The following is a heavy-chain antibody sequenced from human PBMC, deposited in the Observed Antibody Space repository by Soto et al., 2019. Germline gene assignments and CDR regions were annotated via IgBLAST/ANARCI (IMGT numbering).Heavy chain of an antibody. J-gene: IGHJ5*02. D-gene: IGHD5-12*01. CDR1: GFTFSSYS. Sequence: EVPLVESGGGLVQPGGSLRLSCAASGFTFSSYSMNWVRQAPGKGLEWVSYISSSSSTIYYADSVKGRFTISRDNAXXSLYLQMNSLRAEDTAVYYCASGGYSGYDNNWFDPWGQGTLVTVAS. V-gene: IGHV3-48*01. CDR2: ISSSSSTI. CDR3: ASGGYSGYDNNWFDP.